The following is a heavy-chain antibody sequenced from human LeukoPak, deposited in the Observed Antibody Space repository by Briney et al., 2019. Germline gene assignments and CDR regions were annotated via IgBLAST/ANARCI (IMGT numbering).Heavy chain of an antibody. J-gene: IGHJ4*02. CDR3: ARSYRGVSDY. Sequence: GGSLRLSCAASGFTVSSNYMSWVRQAPGKGLEWVSVIYSGGSTYYADSVKGRFTISRDNAKNSLYLQMNSLRAEDTAVYYCARSYRGVSDYWGQGTLVTVSS. CDR2: IYSGGST. D-gene: IGHD3-10*01. V-gene: IGHV3-66*01. CDR1: GFTVSSNY.